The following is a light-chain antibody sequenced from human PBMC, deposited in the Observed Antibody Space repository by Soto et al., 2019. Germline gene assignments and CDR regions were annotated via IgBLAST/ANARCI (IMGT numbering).Light chain of an antibody. CDR1: QSVSSSY. V-gene: IGKV3-20*01. CDR3: QKYDSSPVT. J-gene: IGKJ1*01. Sequence: EIVLTQSPGTLSLSPGERATLSCRASQSVSSSYLAWFQQKPGQAPSILIYGASSRATGIPDRFSGSGSGADFTLTISRLEPEDFAVYYCQKYDSSPVTFGQGTNVEIK. CDR2: GAS.